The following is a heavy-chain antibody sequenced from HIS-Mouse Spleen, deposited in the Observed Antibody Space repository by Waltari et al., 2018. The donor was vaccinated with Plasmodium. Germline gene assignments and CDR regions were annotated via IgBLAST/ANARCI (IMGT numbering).Heavy chain of an antibody. V-gene: IGHV4-34*01. CDR1: GGSFSGYY. D-gene: IGHD6-6*01. Sequence: QVQLQQWGAGLLKPSETLSLTCAVYGGSFSGYYWSWLRQPPGKGLEWIGEINHSGSTNYNPSLKRRVTISVDTSKNQFSLKLSSVTAADTAVYYCARVGRSSSGWYFDLWGRGTLVTVSS. CDR2: INHSGST. CDR3: ARVGRSSSGWYFDL. J-gene: IGHJ2*01.